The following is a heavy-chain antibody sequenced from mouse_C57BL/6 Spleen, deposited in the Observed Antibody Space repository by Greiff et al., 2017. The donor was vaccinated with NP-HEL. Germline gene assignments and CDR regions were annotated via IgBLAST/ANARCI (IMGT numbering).Heavy chain of an antibody. J-gene: IGHJ3*01. CDR3: ASLYYDYPWFAY. D-gene: IGHD2-4*01. CDR2: ISNLAYSI. Sequence: EVKVVESGGGLVQPGGSLKLSCAASGFTFSDYGMAWVRQAPRKGPEWVAFISNLAYSIYYADTVTGRFTISRENAKNTLYLEMSSLRSEDTAMYYCASLYYDYPWFAYWGQGTLVTVSA. V-gene: IGHV5-15*01. CDR1: GFTFSDYG.